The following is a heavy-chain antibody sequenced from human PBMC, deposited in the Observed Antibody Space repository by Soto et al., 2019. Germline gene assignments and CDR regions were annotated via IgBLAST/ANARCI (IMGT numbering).Heavy chain of an antibody. D-gene: IGHD4-17*01. CDR1: GYTFTSYD. J-gene: IGHJ6*03. CDR2: MNPNSGNT. Sequence: ASVKVSCKASGYTFTSYDINWVRQATGQGLEWMGWMNPNSGNTNYAQKLQGRVTMTTDTSTSTAYMELRSLRSDDTAVYYCARDPPRVYGDDYYYYYMDVWGKGTTVTVSS. V-gene: IGHV1-18*01. CDR3: ARDPPRVYGDDYYYYYMDV.